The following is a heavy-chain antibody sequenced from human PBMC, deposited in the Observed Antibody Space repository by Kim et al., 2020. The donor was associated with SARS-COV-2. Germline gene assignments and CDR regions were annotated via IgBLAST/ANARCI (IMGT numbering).Heavy chain of an antibody. D-gene: IGHD1-26*01. Sequence: GPFTISRDKSKNTLYLQMNSLRAEDTAVYYCAKDLPGSGSYRYYYYGMDVWGQGTTVTVSS. V-gene: IGHV3-23*01. J-gene: IGHJ6*02. CDR3: AKDLPGSGSYRYYYYGMDV.